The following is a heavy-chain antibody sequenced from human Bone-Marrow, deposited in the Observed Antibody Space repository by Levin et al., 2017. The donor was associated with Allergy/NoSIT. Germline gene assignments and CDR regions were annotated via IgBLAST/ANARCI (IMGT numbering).Heavy chain of an antibody. J-gene: IGHJ4*02. D-gene: IGHD5-12*01. CDR2: IRASDSST. CDR1: GFTFNNYA. Sequence: GESLKISCAASGFTFNNYAMSWVRQAPGKGLEWVSLIRASDSSTYYTDSVKGRFTISRDNSKNTLYLQLNSLRAEDTAVYYCAKGGYTSFFDYWGQGTLVTFSS. CDR3: AKGGYTSFFDY. V-gene: IGHV3-23*01.